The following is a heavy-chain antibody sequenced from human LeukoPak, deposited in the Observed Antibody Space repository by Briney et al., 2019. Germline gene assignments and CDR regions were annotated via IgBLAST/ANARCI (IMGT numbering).Heavy chain of an antibody. CDR2: ISSSSSYI. J-gene: IGHJ4*02. CDR1: GFTFSSYS. V-gene: IGHV3-21*04. CDR3: AKGGFWDGLQDFDY. Sequence: KAGGSLRLSCAASGFTFSSYSMNWVRQAPGKGLEWVSSISSSSSYIYYADSVKGRFTISRDNAKNSLYLQMNSLRAEDTAVYYCAKGGFWDGLQDFDYWGQGTLVTVSS. D-gene: IGHD3-3*01.